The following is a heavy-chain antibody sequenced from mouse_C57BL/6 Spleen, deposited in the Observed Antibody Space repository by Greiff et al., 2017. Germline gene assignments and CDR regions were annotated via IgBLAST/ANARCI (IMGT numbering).Heavy chain of an antibody. CDR2: INPSNGGT. CDR3: AGFDGYSFPSCAY. J-gene: IGHJ3*01. Sequence: VQLQQPGTELVKPGASVKLSCKASGYTFTSYWMHWVKQRPGQGLEWIGNINPSNGGTNYNEKFKSKATLTVDKSSSTAYMQLSSLTSEDSAVYYCAGFDGYSFPSCAYWGQGTLVTVSA. D-gene: IGHD2-3*01. CDR1: GYTFTSYW. V-gene: IGHV1-53*01.